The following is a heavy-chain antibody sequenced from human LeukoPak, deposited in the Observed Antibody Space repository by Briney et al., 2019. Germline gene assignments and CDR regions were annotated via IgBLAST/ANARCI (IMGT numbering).Heavy chain of an antibody. J-gene: IGHJ6*04. CDR3: ARGGSGSYYNIPYYYYGMDV. D-gene: IGHD3-10*01. CDR2: FNHSGST. Sequence: SETLSLTCAVYGGSFSGYYWSWLRQPPGKGLEWIGEFNHSGSTNYNPSLKSRVTISVDTSKNQFSLKLSSVTAADTAVYYCARGGSGSYYNIPYYYYGMDVWGKGTTVTVSS. CDR1: GGSFSGYY. V-gene: IGHV4-34*01.